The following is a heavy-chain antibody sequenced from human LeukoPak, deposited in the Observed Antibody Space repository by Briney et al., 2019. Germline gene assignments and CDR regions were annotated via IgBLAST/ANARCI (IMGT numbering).Heavy chain of an antibody. CDR3: ARENWGTLDY. CDR2: IKQNGEAN. D-gene: IGHD7-27*01. CDR1: GFTLKTYW. J-gene: IGHJ4*02. V-gene: IGHV3-7*01. Sequence: GGSLRLSCVVSGFTLKTYWLPWVRQPPGKGLEWLANIKQNGEANQYEDSVMGRFTISRDNAENSLFLQMDSLRAEDTAVYYCARENWGTLDYWGQRALVTVSS.